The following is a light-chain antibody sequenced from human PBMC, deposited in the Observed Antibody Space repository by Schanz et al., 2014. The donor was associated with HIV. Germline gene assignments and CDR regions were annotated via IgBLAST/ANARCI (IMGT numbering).Light chain of an antibody. J-gene: IGLJ2*01. CDR2: EVS. CDR1: SSDAGGYNY. CDR3: SSFTSSSTVV. V-gene: IGLV2-14*01. Sequence: QSALTQPASVSGSPGQSITISCTGTSSDAGGYNYASWYQQHPGKAPKLMIFEVSNRPSGVPDRFSGSKSGNTASLTISGLQAEDEADYYCSSFTSSSTVVFGGGTKLTVL.